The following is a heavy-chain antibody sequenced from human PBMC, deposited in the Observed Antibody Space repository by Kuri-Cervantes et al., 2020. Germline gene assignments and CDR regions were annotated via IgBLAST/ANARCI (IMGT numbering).Heavy chain of an antibody. D-gene: IGHD6-19*01. CDR1: GGSIRGYY. Sequence: GSLRLSCTVSGGSIRGYYWSWIRQPAGKGLEWIGRIYTSGSTHYNPSLKSRVTISVDKSKNQFSLKLSSVTAADTAVYYCARDRVGSSGWHDYWGQGTLVTVSS. V-gene: IGHV4-4*07. J-gene: IGHJ4*02. CDR3: ARDRVGSSGWHDY. CDR2: IYTSGST.